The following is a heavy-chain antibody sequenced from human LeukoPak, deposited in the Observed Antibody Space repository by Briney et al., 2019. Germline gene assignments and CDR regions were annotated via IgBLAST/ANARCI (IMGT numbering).Heavy chain of an antibody. J-gene: IGHJ4*02. CDR3: ARDDLWAARPHY. Sequence: GGSLRLSCAASGFAFSSYSMNWLRQAPGKGLEWVSYISSSSTTIYYADSVKGRFTISRDNAKSSLYLQMNSLRAEDMAVYYCARDDLWAARPHYWGQGTLVTVSS. CDR2: ISSSSTTI. V-gene: IGHV3-48*04. CDR1: GFAFSSYS. D-gene: IGHD6-6*01.